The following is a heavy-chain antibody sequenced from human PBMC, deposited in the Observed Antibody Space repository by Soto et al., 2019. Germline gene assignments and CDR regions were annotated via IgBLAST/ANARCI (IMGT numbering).Heavy chain of an antibody. J-gene: IGHJ3*01. CDR1: GFTFSDHY. Sequence: EVQLVESGGGLVQPGGPLRLSCAASGFTFSDHYMDWVRQAPGKGLEWVARIKNNANSYAIEYAASVKGRFIISRDDSKNSLYLKMNGLKTEDTGVYYCVRVKLGPQLRKAFDVWGQGTMVTVSS. V-gene: IGHV3-72*01. D-gene: IGHD7-27*01. CDR3: VRVKLGPQLRKAFDV. CDR2: IKNNANSYAI.